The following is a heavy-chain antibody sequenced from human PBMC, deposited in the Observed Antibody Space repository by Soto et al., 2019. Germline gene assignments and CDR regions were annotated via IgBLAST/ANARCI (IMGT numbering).Heavy chain of an antibody. CDR3: ARHEGNGNVWPLDY. CDR2: IHYSGST. J-gene: IGHJ4*02. Sequence: SETLSLTCTVSGDSIGTTHSYWAWIRQSPGKGLEWIGNIHYSGSTYYMPSLRSRVTLSVDTSKNQFSLRLTSVTAEDTAVYYCARHEGNGNVWPLDYWGQGILVTAPQ. V-gene: IGHV4-39*01. D-gene: IGHD2-8*01. CDR1: GDSIGTTHSY.